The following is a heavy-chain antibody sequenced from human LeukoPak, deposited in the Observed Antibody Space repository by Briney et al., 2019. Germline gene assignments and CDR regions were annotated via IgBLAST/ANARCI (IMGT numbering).Heavy chain of an antibody. CDR3: ARAYYYDSSGYRN. CDR1: GGSISSYY. Sequence: SKTLSLTCTVSGGSISSYYWSWIRQPPGKGLEWIGYIYYSGSTNYNPSLKSRVTISVDTSKNQFSLKLSSVTAADTAVYYCARAYYYDSSGYRNWGQGALVTVSS. J-gene: IGHJ4*02. D-gene: IGHD3-22*01. V-gene: IGHV4-59*01. CDR2: IYYSGST.